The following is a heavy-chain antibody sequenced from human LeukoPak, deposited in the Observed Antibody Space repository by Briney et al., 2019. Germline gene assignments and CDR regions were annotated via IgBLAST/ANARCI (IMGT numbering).Heavy chain of an antibody. D-gene: IGHD2-2*01. Sequence: SETLSLTCAVSGGSISSGGYSWSWIRQPPGKGLEWIGYIYHSGSTYYNPSLKSRVTISVDRSKNQFSLKLSSVTAADTAVYYCAREIVVVPDSWFDPWGQGTLVTVFS. J-gene: IGHJ5*02. CDR2: IYHSGST. CDR3: AREIVVVPDSWFDP. V-gene: IGHV4-30-2*01. CDR1: GGSISSGGYS.